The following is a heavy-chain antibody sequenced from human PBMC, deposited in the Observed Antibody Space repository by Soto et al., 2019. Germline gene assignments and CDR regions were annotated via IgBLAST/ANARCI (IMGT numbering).Heavy chain of an antibody. Sequence: GESLKISCKGSGYSFTSYWISWVRQMPGKGLEWMGRIDPSDSYTNYSPSFQGHVTISADKSISTAYLQWSSLKASDTAMYYCARGYCSSTSCYPNWFDPWGQGTLVTV. CDR3: ARGYCSSTSCYPNWFDP. J-gene: IGHJ5*02. CDR2: IDPSDSYT. V-gene: IGHV5-10-1*01. D-gene: IGHD2-2*01. CDR1: GYSFTSYW.